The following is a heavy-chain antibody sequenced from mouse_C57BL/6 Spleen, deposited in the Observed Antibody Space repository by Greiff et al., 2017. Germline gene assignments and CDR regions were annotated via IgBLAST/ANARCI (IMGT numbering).Heavy chain of an antibody. Sequence: VQLQQPGAELVKPGASVKLSCKASGYTFTSYWLHGVKQRPGQGLEWIGMINPNIGSTNYKEKFKSKATLTVDKSSSTAYMQLSSLTSEDSAVYYCARSEGYAFAYWGQGTLVTVAA. D-gene: IGHD2-2*01. J-gene: IGHJ3*01. CDR2: INPNIGST. CDR3: ARSEGYAFAY. V-gene: IGHV1-64*01. CDR1: GYTFTSYW.